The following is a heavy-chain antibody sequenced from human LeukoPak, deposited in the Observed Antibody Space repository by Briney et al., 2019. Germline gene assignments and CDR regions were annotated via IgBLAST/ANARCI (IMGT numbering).Heavy chain of an antibody. Sequence: PSETLSLTCTVSGYSISSGYYWGWIRQPPGKGLEWIGSIYHSGSTYYNPSLKSRVTISVDTSKNQFSLKLSSVTAADTAVYYCARDPVRLTTPPEMNDYWGQGTLVTVSS. D-gene: IGHD1-14*01. V-gene: IGHV4-38-2*02. J-gene: IGHJ4*02. CDR2: IYHSGST. CDR3: ARDPVRLTTPPEMNDY. CDR1: GYSISSGYY.